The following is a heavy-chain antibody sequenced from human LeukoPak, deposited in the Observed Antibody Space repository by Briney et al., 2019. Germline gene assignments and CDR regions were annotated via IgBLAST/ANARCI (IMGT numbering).Heavy chain of an antibody. Sequence: ASVKVSCKASGYTFTNYGISWVRQAPGQGLEWMGWISAYNGNTNYAQKLQGRVTVTTDTSTSTAYMELRSLRSDDTAVYYCARNDSIWPRGFDPWGHGTLVTVSS. J-gene: IGHJ5*02. CDR1: GYTFTNYG. CDR3: ARNDSIWPRGFDP. CDR2: ISAYNGNT. V-gene: IGHV1-18*01. D-gene: IGHD6-13*01.